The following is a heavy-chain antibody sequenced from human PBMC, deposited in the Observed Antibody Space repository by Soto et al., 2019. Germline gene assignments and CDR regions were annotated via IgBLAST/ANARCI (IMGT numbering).Heavy chain of an antibody. CDR3: ARGWSGRYYDFWSGPSAPYFDY. D-gene: IGHD3-3*01. Sequence: SETLSLTCTVSGGSISSGDYYWSWIRQPPGKGLEWIGYIYYSGSTYYNPSLKSRVTISVDTSKNQFSLKLSSVTAADTAVYYCARGWSGRYYDFWSGPSAPYFDYWGQGTLVTVSS. V-gene: IGHV4-30-4*01. CDR1: GGSISSGDYY. J-gene: IGHJ4*02. CDR2: IYYSGST.